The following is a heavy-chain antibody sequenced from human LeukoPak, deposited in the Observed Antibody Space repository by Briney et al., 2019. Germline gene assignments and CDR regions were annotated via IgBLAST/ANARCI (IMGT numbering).Heavy chain of an antibody. Sequence: GGSLRLSYAASGFTFSNYWMSWVRQAPGKGLEWVANIKQDESEKYYADSVKGRFTISRDNAKNSLYLQMNSLRAEDTALYYCVTHEVTVVTRSTFDLWGQGTLVTVSS. CDR3: VTHEVTVVTRSTFDL. D-gene: IGHD4-23*01. V-gene: IGHV3-7*01. CDR1: GFTFSNYW. J-gene: IGHJ4*02. CDR2: IKQDESEK.